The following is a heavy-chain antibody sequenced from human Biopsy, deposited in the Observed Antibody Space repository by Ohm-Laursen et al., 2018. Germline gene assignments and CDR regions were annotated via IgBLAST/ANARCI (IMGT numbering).Heavy chain of an antibody. CDR1: GYTFTGYH. Sequence: SSVKVSCKASGYTFTGYHVHWVRQAPGQGLEWMGWINAKTGDTDYAQKFQGGVTMTRDTSISTAYVDLSSLRSDDTAVYYCTRGGYYYDSLAYYYWFDPWGQGTLVTVSS. CDR3: TRGGYYYDSLAYYYWFDP. V-gene: IGHV1-2*02. D-gene: IGHD3-22*01. J-gene: IGHJ5*02. CDR2: INAKTGDT.